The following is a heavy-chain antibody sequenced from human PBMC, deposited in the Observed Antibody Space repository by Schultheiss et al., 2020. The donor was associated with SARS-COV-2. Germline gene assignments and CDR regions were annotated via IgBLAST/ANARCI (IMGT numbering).Heavy chain of an antibody. CDR1: GFTFSSYD. Sequence: GGSLRLSCAASGFTFSSYDMHWVRQAPGKGLEWVAVISYDGSNKYYADSVKGRFTISRDNSKNTLYLQMNSLRAEDTAVYYCARDLHSIVVPAAAGYYYGMDVWGQGTTVTVSS. CDR3: ARDLHSIVVPAAAGYYYGMDV. J-gene: IGHJ6*02. D-gene: IGHD2-2*01. V-gene: IGHV3-30*01. CDR2: ISYDGSNK.